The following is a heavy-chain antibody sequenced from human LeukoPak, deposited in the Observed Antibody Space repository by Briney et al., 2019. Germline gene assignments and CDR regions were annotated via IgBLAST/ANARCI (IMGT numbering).Heavy chain of an antibody. J-gene: IGHJ6*02. Sequence: GGSLRLSCAASGFTVSSYSLSWVRQAPGKGLEWVSVIYAGGSTEYADYVKGRITISSDNPNNTLYLQRKSLRAEDTAVYYSAREPSLVYGVDFWGQGTAVTVSS. CDR1: GFTVSSYS. CDR3: AREPSLVYGVDF. V-gene: IGHV3-66*01. CDR2: IYAGGST.